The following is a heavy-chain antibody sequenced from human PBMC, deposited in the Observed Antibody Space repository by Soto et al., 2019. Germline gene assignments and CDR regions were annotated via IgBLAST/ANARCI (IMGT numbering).Heavy chain of an antibody. V-gene: IGHV3-49*04. J-gene: IGHJ4*02. CDR3: TRVGKFDY. Sequence: GGSLRLSCTGSGFTFADYTMSWVRQAPRKGLEWVGLIRSEANGGTTHYAASVHGGFIISRDDSRGIAFLQMNNLKSEDTAVYYCTRVGKFDYWGQGTLVTVSS. CDR2: IRSEANGGTT. CDR1: GFTFADYT. D-gene: IGHD1-26*01.